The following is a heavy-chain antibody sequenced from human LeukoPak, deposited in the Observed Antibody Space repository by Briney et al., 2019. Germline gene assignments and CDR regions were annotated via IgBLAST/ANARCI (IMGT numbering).Heavy chain of an antibody. CDR1: VGSISSGRYY. CDR2: IYTSGST. CDR3: ARVYYDSSGYLILDY. D-gene: IGHD3-22*01. Sequence: SETLSLTCTDSVGSISSGRYYGSWIRQPAGKGLEWLGRIYTSGSTNYNPSLKSRVTISVDTSKNQFSLKLSSVTAADTAVYYCARVYYDSSGYLILDYWGQGTLVTVSS. V-gene: IGHV4-61*02. J-gene: IGHJ4*02.